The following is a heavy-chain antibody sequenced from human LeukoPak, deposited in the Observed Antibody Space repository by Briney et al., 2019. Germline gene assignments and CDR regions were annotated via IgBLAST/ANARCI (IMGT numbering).Heavy chain of an antibody. CDR3: ARSYSSSWYWFDP. CDR1: GGSISSGSYY. D-gene: IGHD6-13*01. Sequence: SETLSLTCTVSGGSISSGSYYWSWIRQPAGKGLEWIGSIYYSGSTNYNPSLKSRVTISVDTSKNQFSLKLSSVTAADTAVYYCARSYSSSWYWFDPWGQGTLVTVSS. J-gene: IGHJ5*02. CDR2: IYYSGST. V-gene: IGHV4-61*10.